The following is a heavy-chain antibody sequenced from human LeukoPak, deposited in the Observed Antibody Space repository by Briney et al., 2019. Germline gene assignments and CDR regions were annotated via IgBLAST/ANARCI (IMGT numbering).Heavy chain of an antibody. CDR3: ASLLVSYGDLDY. V-gene: IGHV3-74*01. J-gene: IGHJ4*02. CDR2: INSDGSST. D-gene: IGHD2-8*02. Sequence: PGGSLRLSCAASGFTFSSYWMHWVRQTPGMGLVWVSRINSDGSSTNYADSVKGRFTISRDNAKNTLYLQMNSLRAEDTAVYYCASLLVSYGDLDYWGEATLVTVS. CDR1: GFTFSSYW.